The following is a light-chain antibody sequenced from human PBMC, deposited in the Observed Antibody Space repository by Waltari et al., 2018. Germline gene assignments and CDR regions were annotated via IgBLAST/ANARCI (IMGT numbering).Light chain of an antibody. CDR1: QGISNS. CDR2: AAS. J-gene: IGKJ4*01. V-gene: IGKV1-NL1*01. CDR3: QQYYSTLLT. Sequence: DIQMTQSPSSLSASVGDRVTIYCRASQGISNSLAWYQQKPGKAPKLLVYAASRLEVGVPSTFSGRGSVTYYTLTINSLQPEYFATYYCQQYYSTLLTFGGGTKVEIK.